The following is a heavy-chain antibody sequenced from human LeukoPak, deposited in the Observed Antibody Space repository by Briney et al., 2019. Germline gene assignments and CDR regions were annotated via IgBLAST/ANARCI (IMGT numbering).Heavy chain of an antibody. Sequence: PGGSLRLSCAASGFTFSSYGMHWVRQAPGKGLEWVAFIRYDGSNKYYADSVKGRFTISRDNSKNTLYLQMNSLRAEDTAVYYCAKTGYDSSGYYLDYWGQGTLVTVSS. V-gene: IGHV3-30*02. CDR2: IRYDGSNK. CDR3: AKTGYDSSGYYLDY. D-gene: IGHD3-22*01. CDR1: GFTFSSYG. J-gene: IGHJ4*02.